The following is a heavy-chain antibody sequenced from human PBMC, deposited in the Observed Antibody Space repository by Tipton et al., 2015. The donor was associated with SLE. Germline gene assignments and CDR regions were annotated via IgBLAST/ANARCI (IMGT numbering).Heavy chain of an antibody. V-gene: IGHV1-18*01. CDR3: AKTAVGPWLNGNAFDI. CDR1: GGTFSSYT. CDR2: ISAYNGNT. Sequence: QLVQSGAEVKKPGASVKVSCKASGGTFSSYTISWVRQAPGQGLEWMGWISAYNGNTNYAQKLQGRVTMTTDTSTSTAYMELRSLRSDDTAVYYCAKTAVGPWLNGNAFDIWRQGTMVTVSS. J-gene: IGHJ3*02. D-gene: IGHD6-19*01.